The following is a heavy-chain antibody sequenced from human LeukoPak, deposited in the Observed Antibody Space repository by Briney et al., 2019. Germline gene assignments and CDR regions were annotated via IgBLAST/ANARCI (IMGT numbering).Heavy chain of an antibody. CDR2: IYSGGST. Sequence: GGSLRLSCAASGFTVSKNYMNWVGQAPGKGLEWVSVIYSGGSTYYADSVKGRFTISRDSSKNTLYLQMNSLRDEDTAVYYCARAYSDSSGYDYWGQGTLVTVSS. CDR3: ARAYSDSSGYDY. CDR1: GFTVSKNY. J-gene: IGHJ4*02. V-gene: IGHV3-53*01. D-gene: IGHD3-22*01.